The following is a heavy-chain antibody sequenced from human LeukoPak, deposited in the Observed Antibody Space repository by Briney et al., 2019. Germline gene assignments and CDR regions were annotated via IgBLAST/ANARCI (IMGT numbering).Heavy chain of an antibody. CDR3: ARDQYYYDSSGYGNFDY. J-gene: IGHJ4*02. Sequence: SETLSLTCTVSGGSISSYYWSWIRQPAGKGLEWIGRIYTSGSTNYNPSLKSRVTMSVDTSKNQFSLTLSSVTAADTAVYYCARDQYYYDSSGYGNFDYWGQGTLVTVSS. CDR2: IYTSGST. CDR1: GGSISSYY. D-gene: IGHD3-22*01. V-gene: IGHV4-4*07.